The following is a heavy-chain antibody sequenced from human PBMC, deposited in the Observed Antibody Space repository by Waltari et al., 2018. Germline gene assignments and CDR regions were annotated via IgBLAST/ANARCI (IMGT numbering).Heavy chain of an antibody. CDR2: IYYSGST. D-gene: IGHD6-6*01. CDR3: ARRGGAARPRGWYFDL. J-gene: IGHJ2*01. V-gene: IGHV4-31*03. Sequence: QVQLQESGPGLVKPSQTLSLTCTVSGGSISSGGYYWSWIRQHPGKGLAWIGYIYYSGSTYYNPSLKSRVTISVDTSKNQFSLKLSSVTAADTAVYYCARRGGAARPRGWYFDLWGRGTLVTVSS. CDR1: GGSISSGGYY.